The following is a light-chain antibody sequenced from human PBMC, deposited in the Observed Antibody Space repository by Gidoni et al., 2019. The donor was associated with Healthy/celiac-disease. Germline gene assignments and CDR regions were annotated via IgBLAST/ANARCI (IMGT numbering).Light chain of an antibody. CDR1: QSVSSN. CDR3: QQYNNWPPLT. V-gene: IGKV3-15*01. J-gene: IGKJ4*01. Sequence: EIVMTPSPATLSVSPGERATLSCRASQSVSSNLAWYQQKPGQAPRLLIYGASTRATGIPARCSGSGSGTEFTLTISSLQSEDCAVNYCQQYNNWPPLTFGGGTKVEIK. CDR2: GAS.